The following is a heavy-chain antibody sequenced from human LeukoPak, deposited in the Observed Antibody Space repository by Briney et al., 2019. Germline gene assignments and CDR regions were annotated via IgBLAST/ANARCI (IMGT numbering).Heavy chain of an antibody. CDR1: GFTFSSYA. D-gene: IGHD1-7*01. CDR3: AREAGELQVLDY. V-gene: IGHV3-33*08. Sequence: PGRSLRLSCAASGFTFSSYAMHWVRQAPGKGLEWVAVIWYDGSNKYYADSVKGRFTISRDNSRNTLYLQMNSLRAEDTAVYYCAREAGELQVLDYWGQGTLVTVSS. J-gene: IGHJ4*02. CDR2: IWYDGSNK.